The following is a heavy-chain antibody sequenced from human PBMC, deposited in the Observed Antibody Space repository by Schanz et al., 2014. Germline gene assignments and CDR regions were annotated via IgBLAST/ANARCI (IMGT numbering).Heavy chain of an antibody. Sequence: QVQLVQSGAEVKKPGASVKVSCKTSGYSFSDYFIHWVRQAPGQGLEWMGWLNPDSGETLYAQRFQGRVTLTRDTSIRTAYMDLRSLLSDDAAVYYCARDHVATTDYDYFFYYLDVWATGITXIVSS. CDR1: GYSFSDYF. J-gene: IGHJ6*03. V-gene: IGHV1-2*02. CDR3: ARDHVATTDYDYFFYYLDV. CDR2: LNPDSGET. D-gene: IGHD1-1*01.